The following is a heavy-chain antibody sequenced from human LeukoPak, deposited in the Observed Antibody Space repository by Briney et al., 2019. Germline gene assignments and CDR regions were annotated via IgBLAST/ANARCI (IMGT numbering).Heavy chain of an antibody. Sequence: SETLSLTCAVSGGSISSGGYYCSWIRPPPRKGVGWVGYIYYSGSTYYNPSLKSRVTISVVTSKIQFSLNLSSVTAADTAVYYCARDSAPYGYGAQYFDYWGQGTLVTVSS. V-gene: IGHV4-31*11. CDR3: ARDSAPYGYGAQYFDY. J-gene: IGHJ4*02. D-gene: IGHD5-18*01. CDR1: GGSISSGGYY. CDR2: IYYSGST.